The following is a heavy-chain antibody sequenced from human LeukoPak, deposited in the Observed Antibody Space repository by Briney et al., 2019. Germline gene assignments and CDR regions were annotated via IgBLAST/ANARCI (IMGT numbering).Heavy chain of an antibody. CDR2: IYQSGST. V-gene: IGHV4-38-2*02. J-gene: IGHJ5*02. Sequence: SETLSLTCTVSGYSISSGYYWGWIRQPPGKGLEWIGTIYQSGSTYYNPSLKSRAIISVDTSKNQFSLRLSSVTAADTAVYYCARRVAAAGTRFFDPWGQGTLVTVSS. D-gene: IGHD6-13*01. CDR3: ARRVAAAGTRFFDP. CDR1: GYSISSGYY.